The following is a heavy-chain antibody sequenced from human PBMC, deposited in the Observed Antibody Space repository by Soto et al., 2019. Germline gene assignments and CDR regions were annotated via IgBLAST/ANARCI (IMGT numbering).Heavy chain of an antibody. CDR1: GFTFSSYA. CDR3: AKDYYDCSGLSGGAFDI. V-gene: IGHV3-23*01. J-gene: IGHJ3*02. D-gene: IGHD3-22*01. Sequence: EVQLLESGGGLVQPGGSLRLSCAASGFTFSSYAMSWVRQAPGKGLEWVSAISGSGGSTYYADSVKGRFTISRDNSKNTLYLQMNSLRAEDTAVYYCAKDYYDCSGLSGGAFDIWGQGTMVTVSS. CDR2: ISGSGGST.